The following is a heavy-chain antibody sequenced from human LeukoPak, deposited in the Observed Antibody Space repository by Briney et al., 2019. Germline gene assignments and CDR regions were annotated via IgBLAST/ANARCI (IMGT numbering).Heavy chain of an antibody. D-gene: IGHD2-2*01. V-gene: IGHV3-49*04. J-gene: IGHJ4*02. CDR1: GFTFGDYA. Sequence: GGSLRLSCTASGFTFGDYAMSWVRQAPGKGLEWVGFIRSKAYGGTTEYAASVKGRFTISRDDSKSIAYLQMNSLKTEDTAVYYCTRDGSTLVIPGDPFWGQGALVTVSS. CDR2: IRSKAYGGTT. CDR3: TRDGSTLVIPGDPF.